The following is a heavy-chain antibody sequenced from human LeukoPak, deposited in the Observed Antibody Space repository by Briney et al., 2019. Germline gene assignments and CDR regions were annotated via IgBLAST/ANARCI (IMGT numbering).Heavy chain of an antibody. Sequence: PSETLSLTCTVSGGSISSYYWSWIRQPPGKGLEWIGYIYYSGSTNYNPSLKSRVTISVDTSKNQFSLKLSSVTAADTAVYYCARGLLAYSSGWYLIDYWGQGTLVIVSS. V-gene: IGHV4-59*01. D-gene: IGHD6-19*01. J-gene: IGHJ4*02. CDR2: IYYSGST. CDR3: ARGLLAYSSGWYLIDY. CDR1: GGSISSYY.